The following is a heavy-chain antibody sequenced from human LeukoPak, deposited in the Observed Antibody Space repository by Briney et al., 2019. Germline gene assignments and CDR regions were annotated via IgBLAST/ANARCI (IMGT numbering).Heavy chain of an antibody. CDR2: IYTSGST. CDR3: ARDTYYYDSSGYPDWFDP. Sequence: SETLSLTCTVSGGSIGSGSYYWSWIRQPAGKGLEWIGRIYTSGSTNYNPSLKSRVTISVDTSKNQFSLKLSSVTAADTAVYYCARDTYYYDSSGYPDWFDPWGQGTLVTVSS. J-gene: IGHJ5*02. CDR1: GGSIGSGSYY. V-gene: IGHV4-61*02. D-gene: IGHD3-22*01.